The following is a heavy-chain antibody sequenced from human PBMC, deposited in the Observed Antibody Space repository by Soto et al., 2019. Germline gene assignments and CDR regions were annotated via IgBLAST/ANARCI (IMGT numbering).Heavy chain of an antibody. CDR2: ISGSGGST. V-gene: IGHV3-23*01. J-gene: IGHJ5*02. Sequence: EVQLLESGGGLVQPGGSLRLSCAASGFTFSSYAMSWVRQAPGKGLEWVSTISGSGGSTYYADSVKGRFTISRDNSKNTVDLQLNSLRADDTAEYYCAKHRGGGTVGWFDPWGQGTLVTVSS. CDR1: GFTFSSYA. D-gene: IGHD3-10*01. CDR3: AKHRGGGTVGWFDP.